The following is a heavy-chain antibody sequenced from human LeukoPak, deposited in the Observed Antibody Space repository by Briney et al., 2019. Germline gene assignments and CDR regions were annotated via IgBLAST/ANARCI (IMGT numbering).Heavy chain of an antibody. CDR3: ARDADLNTMIVVVPFDY. D-gene: IGHD3-22*01. J-gene: IGHJ4*02. CDR2: INSDGSST. V-gene: IGHV3-74*01. CDR1: GLTFSSYW. Sequence: PGGSLRLSCAASGLTFSSYWMHWVRQAPRKGLVWVSRINSDGSSTSYADSVKGRFTISRDNAKNTLYLQMNSLRAEDTAVYYCARDADLNTMIVVVPFDYWGQGTLVTVSS.